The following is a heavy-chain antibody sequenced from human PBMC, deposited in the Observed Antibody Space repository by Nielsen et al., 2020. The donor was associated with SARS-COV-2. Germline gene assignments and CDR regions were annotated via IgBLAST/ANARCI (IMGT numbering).Heavy chain of an antibody. CDR1: GFTFSSYG. Sequence: GESLKISCAASGFTFSSYGMHWVRQAPGKGLEWVAVISYDGSNKYYADSVKGRFTISRDESKNTLYLQMNSLGAEDTAVYYCTGGVGRYYFDYWGQGTLVTVSS. CDR3: TGGVGRYYFDY. J-gene: IGHJ4*02. CDR2: ISYDGSNK. V-gene: IGHV3-30*03. D-gene: IGHD3-16*01.